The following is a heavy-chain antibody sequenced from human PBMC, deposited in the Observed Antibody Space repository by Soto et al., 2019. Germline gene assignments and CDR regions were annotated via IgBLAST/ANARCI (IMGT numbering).Heavy chain of an antibody. CDR1: GFTFSDYY. J-gene: IGHJ6*02. CDR3: ARNCSSTSCYTYYYYGMDV. D-gene: IGHD2-2*02. V-gene: IGHV3-11*06. Sequence: LRLSCAASGFTFSDYYMSWIRQAPGKGLEWVSYISSSSSYTNYADSVKGRFTISRDNAKNSLYLQMNSLRAEDTAVYYCARNCSSTSCYTYYYYGMDVWGQGTTVTVSS. CDR2: ISSSSSYT.